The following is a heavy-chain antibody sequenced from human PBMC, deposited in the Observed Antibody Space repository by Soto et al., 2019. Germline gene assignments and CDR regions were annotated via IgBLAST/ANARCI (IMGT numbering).Heavy chain of an antibody. CDR1: GYTFTSYG. D-gene: IGHD3-3*01. CDR2: ISAYNGNT. Sequence: ASVKVSCKASGYTFTSYGISWVRQAPGQGLEWMGWISAYNGNTNYAQKLQGRVTMTTDTSTSTAYMELRSLRSDDTAVYYCARLSGYDFWSGSLPFGYWGQGTLVTVS. CDR3: ARLSGYDFWSGSLPFGY. V-gene: IGHV1-18*01. J-gene: IGHJ4*02.